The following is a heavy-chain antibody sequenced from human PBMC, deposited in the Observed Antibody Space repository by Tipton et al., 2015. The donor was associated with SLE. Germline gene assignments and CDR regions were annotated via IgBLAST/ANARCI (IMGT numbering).Heavy chain of an antibody. V-gene: IGHV4-61*09. D-gene: IGHD3-22*01. CDR2: IYTSGST. Sequence: TLSLTCTVSGGSISSGGYYWSWIRQHPGKGLEWIGHIYTSGSTNYNPSLKSRVTISVDTSKNHFSLKLSSVTAADTAVYYCARDRDYYDSSGLLLEGFDVWGQGTMVTVSS. CDR1: GGSISSGGYY. CDR3: ARDRDYYDSSGLLLEGFDV. J-gene: IGHJ3*01.